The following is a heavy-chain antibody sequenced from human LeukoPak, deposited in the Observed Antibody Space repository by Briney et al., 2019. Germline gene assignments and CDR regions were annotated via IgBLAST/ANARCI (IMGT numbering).Heavy chain of an antibody. CDR1: GFTFSNAW. V-gene: IGHV3-15*01. D-gene: IGHD3-22*01. Sequence: GGSLRLSCAASGFTFSNAWMSWVRQAPGKGLEWVGRIKSKTDGGTTDYAAPVKGRFTISRDDSKNTLYLQMNSLKTEGTAVYYCTTGTFDYYDSSDLDAFDIWGQGTMVTVSS. CDR3: TTGTFDYYDSSDLDAFDI. CDR2: IKSKTDGGTT. J-gene: IGHJ3*02.